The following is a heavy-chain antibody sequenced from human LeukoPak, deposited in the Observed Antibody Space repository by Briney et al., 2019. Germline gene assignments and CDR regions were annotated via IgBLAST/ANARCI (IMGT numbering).Heavy chain of an antibody. J-gene: IGHJ4*02. CDR3: ASWRYYDSSGYYPY. CDR1: GGSISSSSYY. CDR2: IYYSGST. V-gene: IGHV4-39*07. Sequence: SETLSLTCTVSGGSISSSSYYWGWIRQPPGKGLEWIGSIYYSGSTYYNPSLKSRVTISVDTSKNQFSLKLSSVTAADTAVYYCASWRYYDSSGYYPYWGQGTLVTVSS. D-gene: IGHD3-22*01.